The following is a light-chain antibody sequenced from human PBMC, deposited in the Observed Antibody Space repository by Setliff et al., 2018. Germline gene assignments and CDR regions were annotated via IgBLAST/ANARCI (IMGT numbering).Light chain of an antibody. CDR1: SSDVGTSYNY. Sequence: QSVLTQPASVSGSPGQSITISCTGTSSDVGTSYNYVSWYQQHPGKAPKLMIYDVNKRPSGVSNRFSGSKSGNTASLTISGLQPEDEADYYCCSYTSSDTDGFGIGTKATVL. CDR3: CSYTSSDTDG. V-gene: IGLV2-14*03. CDR2: DVN. J-gene: IGLJ1*01.